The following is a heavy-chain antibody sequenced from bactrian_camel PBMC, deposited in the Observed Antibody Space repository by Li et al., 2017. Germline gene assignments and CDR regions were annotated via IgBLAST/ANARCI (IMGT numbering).Heavy chain of an antibody. V-gene: IGHV3-1*01. CDR2: ISWSGDST. D-gene: IGHD4*01. J-gene: IGHJ6*01. Sequence: VQLVESGGGLVQPGGSLRLACTASGFSFDDYSMAWIRLPPGKGLEWVSAISWSGDSTKYADSVKGRFTISKDNAKNTLYLQMNSLKPEDTAVYYCAAGGADYYSDYARREVFGYWGQGTQVTVS. CDR1: GFSFDDYS. CDR3: AAGGADYYSDYARREVFGY.